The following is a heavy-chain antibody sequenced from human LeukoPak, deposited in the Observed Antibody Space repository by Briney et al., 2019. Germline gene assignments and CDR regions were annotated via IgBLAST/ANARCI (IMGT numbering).Heavy chain of an antibody. CDR2: INPHSGNT. J-gene: IGHJ4*02. CDR3: ARGRSVNYYGQDY. CDR1: GYTLTDHY. D-gene: IGHD3-10*01. Sequence: ASVKVSCKASGYTLTDHYIHWVRQAPGQGLEWMGWINPHSGNTISAQRFQGRVTMTRDTSISTAYMELSRLRSDDTAIYYCARGRSVNYYGQDYWGQGTLITVSS. V-gene: IGHV1-2*02.